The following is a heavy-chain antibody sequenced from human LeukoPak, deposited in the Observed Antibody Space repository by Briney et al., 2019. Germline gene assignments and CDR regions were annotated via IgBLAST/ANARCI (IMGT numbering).Heavy chain of an antibody. D-gene: IGHD3-22*01. CDR1: GFTFSSYS. J-gene: IGHJ3*02. Sequence: GGSLRLSCAASGFTFSSYSMNWVRQAPGKGLEWVSYISSRGSIIYYADSVKGRFTISRDNAKNSLNLQMNSLRAEDTAVYYCAREAGRGMIVVAGDAFDIWGQGTMVTVSS. V-gene: IGHV3-48*01. CDR3: AREAGRGMIVVAGDAFDI. CDR2: ISSRGSII.